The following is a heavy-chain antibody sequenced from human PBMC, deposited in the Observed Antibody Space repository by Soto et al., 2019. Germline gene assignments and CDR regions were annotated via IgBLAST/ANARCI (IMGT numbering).Heavy chain of an antibody. CDR3: AVPGPRGSWYDKTEYFHY. Sequence: QVQVVESGGGVVQPGKSLRLSCAVSGFTFSTSPMHWVRQSPGKGLEWVAHISCDGRLKNYLDSGEGRFTISRDNSRNTLSLEMNSLRSDDTAVYYCAVPGPRGSWYDKTEYFHYWGQGTLVTVSS. CDR1: GFTFSTSP. D-gene: IGHD6-13*01. V-gene: IGHV3-30*03. CDR2: ISCDGRLK. J-gene: IGHJ1*01.